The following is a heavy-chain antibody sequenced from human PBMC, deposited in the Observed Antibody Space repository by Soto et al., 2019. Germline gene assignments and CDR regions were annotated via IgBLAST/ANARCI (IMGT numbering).Heavy chain of an antibody. V-gene: IGHV1-69*13. CDR3: ARYLGHRGATTSYLYGMDA. Sequence: ASVKVSCKASGDTFTSYAISWVRQAPGQGLEWTGGISPIIGTANYAQKFQGRVTITADASTSTAYMELSRLRSDDPAVYYCARYLGHRGATTSYLYGMDAWGQGTTVTLSS. D-gene: IGHD1-26*01. CDR2: ISPIIGTA. J-gene: IGHJ6*02. CDR1: GDTFTSYA.